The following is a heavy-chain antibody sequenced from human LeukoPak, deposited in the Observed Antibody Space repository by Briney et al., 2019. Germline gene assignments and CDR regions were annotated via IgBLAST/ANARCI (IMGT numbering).Heavy chain of an antibody. CDR1: GGTFSGYA. Sequence: GASVKVSCKASGGTFSGYAISWVRQAPGQGLEWMGGIIPIFGTANYAQKFQGRVTITTDESTSTAYMELSSLRSEDTAVYYCARGSYSSSWSPRYNWFDPWGQGTLVTVSS. V-gene: IGHV1-69*05. D-gene: IGHD6-13*01. CDR3: ARGSYSSSWSPRYNWFDP. CDR2: IIPIFGTA. J-gene: IGHJ5*02.